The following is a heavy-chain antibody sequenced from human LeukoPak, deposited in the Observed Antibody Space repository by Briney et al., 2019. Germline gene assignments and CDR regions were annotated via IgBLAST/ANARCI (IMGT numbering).Heavy chain of an antibody. V-gene: IGHV4-4*07. Sequence: SETLSLTCTASGGSFSSSYWSWIRQPAGKGLEWIGRIYTSGSTNFNPSLKSRVTISIDKSKNQTSLKLNSVTAADTAVYYCARGYSGNYLRFDPWGQGTLVTVSS. D-gene: IGHD1-26*01. CDR3: ARGYSGNYLRFDP. J-gene: IGHJ5*02. CDR1: GGSFSSSY. CDR2: IYTSGST.